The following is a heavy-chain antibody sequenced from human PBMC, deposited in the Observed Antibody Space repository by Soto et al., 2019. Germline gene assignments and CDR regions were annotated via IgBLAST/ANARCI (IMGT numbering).Heavy chain of an antibody. D-gene: IGHD3-9*01. CDR1: GFTFSSYS. CDR2: ITSRGTTI. Sequence: GSLRLSCAASGFTFSSYSMNWVRQAPGKGLEWVSYITSRGTTIKYADSVKGRFTVSRDNAKNSLYLQLNSLRAEDTAVYYCARDPLTGYYGYYFDYWGQGTLVTVSS. V-gene: IGHV3-48*01. CDR3: ARDPLTGYYGYYFDY. J-gene: IGHJ4*02.